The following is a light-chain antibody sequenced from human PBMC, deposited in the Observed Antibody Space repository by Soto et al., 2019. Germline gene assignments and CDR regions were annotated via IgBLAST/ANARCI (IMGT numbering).Light chain of an antibody. Sequence: EIVMTQSPATLSVSPGERATLSCRASQSMYNNLAWYQQKPGQAPRLLIYFASTRSTGIPARFSGSGSGTAFTLTISSLQSEDFAVYYCQQYNNWPLTFGGGTKLEI. CDR3: QQYNNWPLT. CDR1: QSMYNN. J-gene: IGKJ4*01. CDR2: FAS. V-gene: IGKV3-15*01.